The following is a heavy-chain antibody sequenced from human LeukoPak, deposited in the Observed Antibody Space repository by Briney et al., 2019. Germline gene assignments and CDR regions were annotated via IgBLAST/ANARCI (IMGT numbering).Heavy chain of an antibody. CDR1: GASISSHY. CDR2: INTSGSN. J-gene: IGHJ3*02. D-gene: IGHD6-19*01. Sequence: PSETLSLTCTVSGASISSHYWNWIRQPAGKGLEWIGRINTSGSNKYNPSLKRRVTISVDKSKNQFSLSLSSVTAADTAVYYCARDGSGWTDDDAFDIWGPGTMVTVSS. CDR3: ARDGSGWTDDDAFDI. V-gene: IGHV4-4*07.